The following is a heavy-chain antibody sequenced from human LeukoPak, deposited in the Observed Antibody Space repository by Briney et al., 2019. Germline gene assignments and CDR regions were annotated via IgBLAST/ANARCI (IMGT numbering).Heavy chain of an antibody. CDR1: GYTFTGYY. Sequence: ASVKVSCKASGYTFTGYYMHWVRQAPGQGLEWMGWINPNSGGTNYAQKFQGRVTMTRDTSISTAYMELSRLRSDDTAVYYCARAYCSGGSCYGALDYWGQGTLVTVSS. CDR2: INPNSGGT. J-gene: IGHJ4*02. V-gene: IGHV1-2*02. CDR3: ARAYCSGGSCYGALDY. D-gene: IGHD2-15*01.